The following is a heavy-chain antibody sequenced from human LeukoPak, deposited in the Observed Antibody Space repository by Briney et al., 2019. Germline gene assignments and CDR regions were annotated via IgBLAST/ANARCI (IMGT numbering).Heavy chain of an antibody. Sequence: GGSLRLSCAASGFTFSNYWMSWVRQAPGKGLEWVAIIKQDGSEKYYVDSVKGRFTISRDNAEKSLFLQMNTLRAEDTAVYYCATSRTSDYWGQGTLVTVSS. V-gene: IGHV3-7*03. CDR2: IKQDGSEK. CDR1: GFTFSNYW. D-gene: IGHD1-14*01. J-gene: IGHJ4*02. CDR3: ATSRTSDY.